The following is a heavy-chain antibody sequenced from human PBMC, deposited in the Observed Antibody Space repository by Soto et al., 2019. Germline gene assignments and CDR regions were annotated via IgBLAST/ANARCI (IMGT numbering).Heavy chain of an antibody. Sequence: QVQLQESGPGLVKPSETLSLTCTVSGGSISSYYWSWIRQPPGKGLEWIGYIYYSGSTNYNPSLKSRVTISVDTSKNHFSLKLSAVTAADTAVYYCARGSVVGSFDYWGQGTLVTVSS. CDR1: GGSISSYY. CDR2: IYYSGST. V-gene: IGHV4-59*01. J-gene: IGHJ4*02. D-gene: IGHD6-19*01. CDR3: ARGSVVGSFDY.